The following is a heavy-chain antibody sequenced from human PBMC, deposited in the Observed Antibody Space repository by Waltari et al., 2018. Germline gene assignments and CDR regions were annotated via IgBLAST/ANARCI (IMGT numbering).Heavy chain of an antibody. CDR2: INHNGVT. CDR3: ARRRPVFVIVADEGPFDV. D-gene: IGHD3-22*01. V-gene: IGHV4-34*01. Sequence: QVKLQQWGAGLLKPSETLSLTCEVSGGSFSTDYWSWIRQSPGRGLEWIGEINHNGVTNYNPSLKSRVTTSLDTSTNQFSLKVNFVTAADTAMYFCARRRPVFVIVADEGPFDVWGHGTMVNVSS. J-gene: IGHJ3*01. CDR1: GGSFSTDY.